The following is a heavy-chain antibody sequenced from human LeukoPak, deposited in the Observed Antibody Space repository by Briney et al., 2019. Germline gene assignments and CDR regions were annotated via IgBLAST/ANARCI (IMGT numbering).Heavy chain of an antibody. CDR1: GYSISSGYD. J-gene: IGHJ5*02. D-gene: IGHD3-10*01. CDR2: IHQSGST. CDR3: VRDGNYYGYNWFDP. Sequence: SETLSLTCAVSGYSISSGYDWGWIRQPPGKGLEYMGSIHQSGSTYYNPSLKSRVTMSLDTSRNQFSLKLSSVTAADTAVYYCVRDGNYYGYNWFDPWGQGALVTVSS. V-gene: IGHV4-38-2*02.